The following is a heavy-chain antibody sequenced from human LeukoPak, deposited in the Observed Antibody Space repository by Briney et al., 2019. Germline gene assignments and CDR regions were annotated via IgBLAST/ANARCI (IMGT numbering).Heavy chain of an antibody. D-gene: IGHD2-2*02. Sequence: ASVKVSCKASGYTFTSYCMHWVRQAPGQGLEWMGIINPSGGSTSYAQKFQGRVTMTRDMSTSTVYMELSSLRSEDTVVYYCARVGHTQTFDYWGQGTLVTVSS. V-gene: IGHV1-46*01. CDR1: GYTFTSYC. CDR3: ARVGHTQTFDY. CDR2: INPSGGST. J-gene: IGHJ4*02.